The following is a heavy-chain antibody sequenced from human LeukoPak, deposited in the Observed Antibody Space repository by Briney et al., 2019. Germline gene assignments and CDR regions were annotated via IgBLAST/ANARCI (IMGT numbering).Heavy chain of an antibody. CDR1: GGSISSYY. D-gene: IGHD3-10*01. V-gene: IGHV4-59*08. CDR3: ARHLDYYGSGTYEY. J-gene: IGHJ4*02. CDR2: IYYSGST. Sequence: SETLSLTCTVSGGSISSYYWSWIRQPPGKGLEWIGYIYYSGSTNYNPSLKSRVTISVDTSKNQFSLKLSSVTAADTAVYYCARHLDYYGSGTYEYWGQGTLVTVSS.